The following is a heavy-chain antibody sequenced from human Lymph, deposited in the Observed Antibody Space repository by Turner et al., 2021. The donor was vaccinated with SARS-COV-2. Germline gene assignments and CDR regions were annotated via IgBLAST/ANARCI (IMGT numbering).Heavy chain of an antibody. J-gene: IGHJ5*02. Sequence: QVQLVQSGAEVKKPGSSVKVSCKASGGTFSSYAITWVRQAPGQGLDGMGGIIPILVIANYAQKFQGRVTITADKSTSTAYMELSSLRSEDTAVYYCARDSPYCSSTSCYDPWGQGTLVTVSS. D-gene: IGHD2-2*01. CDR3: ARDSPYCSSTSCYDP. CDR2: IIPILVIA. CDR1: GGTFSSYA. V-gene: IGHV1-69*10.